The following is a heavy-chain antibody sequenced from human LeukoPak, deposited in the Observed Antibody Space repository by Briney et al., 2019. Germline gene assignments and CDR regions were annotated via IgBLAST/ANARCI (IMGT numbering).Heavy chain of an antibody. CDR2: ISGSFIGT. J-gene: IGHJ4*02. CDR1: GFTFSSYA. V-gene: IGHV3-23*01. D-gene: IGHD3-9*01. Sequence: PGGSLRLSCAASGFTFSSYAMSWVRQAPGKGLEWVSSISGSFIGTFYADSVKGRFTISRDNSKNTLYLQMNNLRAEDTAIYYCAKAANYDILTGYYLDYWGQGTLVTVSS. CDR3: AKAANYDILTGYYLDY.